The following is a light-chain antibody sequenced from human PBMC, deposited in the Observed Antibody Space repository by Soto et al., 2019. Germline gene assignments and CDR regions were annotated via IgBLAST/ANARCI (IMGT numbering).Light chain of an antibody. V-gene: IGLV2-14*01. CDR3: SSYTSSSTL. Sequence: QSVLTQPASVSGSPGQSITISCTGTSSDVGSYNYVSWYQQHPGKAPKLMIYEVSDRPSGISSRFSGSKSGNTASLTISGLQTEDEADYYCSSYTSSSTLFGTGIKVTVL. CDR2: EVS. J-gene: IGLJ1*01. CDR1: SSDVGSYNY.